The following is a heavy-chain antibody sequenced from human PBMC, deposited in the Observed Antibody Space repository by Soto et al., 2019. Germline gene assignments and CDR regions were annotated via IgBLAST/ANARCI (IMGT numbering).Heavy chain of an antibody. V-gene: IGHV3-33*01. J-gene: IGHJ6*02. CDR3: ARDRLVPYGYGMDV. CDR2: IWFDGSKK. CDR1: GFTFRSYG. D-gene: IGHD2-2*01. Sequence: QMQLVESGGGVVQPGRSLRLSCAASGFTFRSYGIHWVRQAPGKGLEWVALIWFDGSKKYYVDSVKGRFAVSGDNSKNTLYLQMNSLRVEDTAVYYCARDRLVPYGYGMDVWGQGTTVTVSS.